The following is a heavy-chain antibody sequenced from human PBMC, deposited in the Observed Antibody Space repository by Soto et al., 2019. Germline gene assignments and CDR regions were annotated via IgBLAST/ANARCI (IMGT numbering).Heavy chain of an antibody. D-gene: IGHD2-2*01. CDR1: GGSVWSNRSA. V-gene: IGHV6-1*01. J-gene: IGHJ4*02. CDR2: TYYRSRWYN. CDR3: ARGGDDIVVVPADFHY. Sequence: SPAHSLTGDISGGSVWSNRSAWNWIRQSPSGGLEWLGRTYYRSRWYNDYAVSVRSRITINPDTSKNQFSLHLNSVTPEDTAVYYCARGGDDIVVVPADFHYWGQGTLVTVSS.